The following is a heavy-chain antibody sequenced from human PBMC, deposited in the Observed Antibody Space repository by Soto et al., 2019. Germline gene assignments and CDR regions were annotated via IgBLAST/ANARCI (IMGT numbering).Heavy chain of an antibody. J-gene: IGHJ4*02. CDR3: AREGPGSGWYHFDY. D-gene: IGHD6-19*01. Sequence: GXSLEIACAASGFTFSIYAVHWVHQAPGKALEWVAVIAYDGSNKNYADSVKGRFTISRDNAKNTLYLQMNSLRAEDTAVYYCAREGPGSGWYHFDYWGQGILVTVSS. CDR2: IAYDGSNK. V-gene: IGHV3-30-3*01. CDR1: GFTFSIYA.